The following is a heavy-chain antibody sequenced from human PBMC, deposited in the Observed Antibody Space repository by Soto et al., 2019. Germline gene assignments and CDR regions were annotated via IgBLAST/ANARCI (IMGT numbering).Heavy chain of an antibody. CDR2: VNPSSGNT. CDR3: ARASMYIWNDH. CDR1: GYTFTTYD. Sequence: QGQLVQSGAEVKRPGASVKVSCEASGYTFTTYDINWVRQASGQGLEWMGCVNPSSGNTVYAQKFHGRVTMTRDTSISTAYMELSSLKSDDTAIYYCARASMYIWNDHWGQGTLVTVSS. V-gene: IGHV1-8*01. D-gene: IGHD1-20*01. J-gene: IGHJ5*02.